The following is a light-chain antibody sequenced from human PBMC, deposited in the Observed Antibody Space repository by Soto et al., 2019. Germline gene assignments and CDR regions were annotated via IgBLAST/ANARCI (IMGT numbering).Light chain of an antibody. CDR3: QQYNKWPRT. CDR1: QSVNIN. CDR2: GAS. J-gene: IGKJ1*01. V-gene: IGKV3-15*01. Sequence: EIVMTQSPATLSVSPGERATLSCRASQSVNINLAWYQQKPGQAPRLLIFGASSRANGIPARFSGSGSGTEFTLTISNLQTEDFAVYYCQQYNKWPRTFGQGTKVAI.